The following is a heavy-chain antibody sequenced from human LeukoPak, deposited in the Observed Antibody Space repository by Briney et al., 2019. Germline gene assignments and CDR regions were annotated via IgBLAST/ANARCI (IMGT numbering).Heavy chain of an antibody. V-gene: IGHV3-33*01. Sequence: GTSLRLSCAASAFTFSIYGMHWVRLAPGKGLERLAVIWFDGSNKYYADTVKGRFTISRDNSKNTLYLQMNSLRAEDTAVYYCARDLGDRFYFDYWGQGTLVTVSS. D-gene: IGHD2-21*02. CDR1: AFTFSIYG. CDR2: IWFDGSNK. J-gene: IGHJ4*02. CDR3: ARDLGDRFYFDY.